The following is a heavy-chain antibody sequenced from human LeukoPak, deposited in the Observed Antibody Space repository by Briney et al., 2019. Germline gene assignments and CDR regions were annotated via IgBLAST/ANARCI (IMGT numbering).Heavy chain of an antibody. J-gene: IGHJ6*03. CDR1: CGSISSYY. V-gene: IGHV4-4*09. Sequence: SETLSLTRTVSCGSISSYYWSWIRQPPGKGLEWIGYIYTSGRTNYNPSLQRRVAKSVDTSKNQFSLKLSSVTAADTAVYYCARLYSGYDLGYYYYYMDVWGKGTTVTVSS. D-gene: IGHD5-12*01. CDR3: ARLYSGYDLGYYYYYMDV. CDR2: IYTSGRT.